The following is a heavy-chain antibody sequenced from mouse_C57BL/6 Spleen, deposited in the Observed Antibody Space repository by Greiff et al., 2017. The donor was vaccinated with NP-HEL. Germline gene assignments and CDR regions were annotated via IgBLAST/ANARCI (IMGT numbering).Heavy chain of an antibody. CDR1: GYTFTDYY. CDR3: ARMGLSYFDY. CDR2: INPNNGGT. Sequence: EVQLQQSGPELVKPGASVKISCKASGYTFTDYYMNWVKQSHGKSLEWIGDINPNNGGTSYNQKFKGKATLTVDKSSSTAYMELRSLTSEDSAVYYCARMGLSYFDYWGQGTTLTVSS. D-gene: IGHD3-1*01. J-gene: IGHJ2*01. V-gene: IGHV1-26*01.